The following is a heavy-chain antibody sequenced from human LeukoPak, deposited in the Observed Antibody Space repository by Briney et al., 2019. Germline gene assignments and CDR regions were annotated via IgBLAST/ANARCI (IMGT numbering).Heavy chain of an antibody. Sequence: SVKVSCKASGGTFSSYAISWVRQAPGQGLEWMGGIIPIFGTANYAQKFQGRVTITTDESTSTAYMELSSLRSEDTAVYYCARDDGITGTTDYWGQGTLVTVSS. CDR2: IIPIFGTA. D-gene: IGHD1-14*01. J-gene: IGHJ4*02. V-gene: IGHV1-69*05. CDR3: ARDDGITGTTDY. CDR1: GGTFSSYA.